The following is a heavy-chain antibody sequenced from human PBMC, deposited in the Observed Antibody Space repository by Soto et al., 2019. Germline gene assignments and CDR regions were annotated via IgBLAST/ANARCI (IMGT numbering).Heavy chain of an antibody. V-gene: IGHV1-69*13. J-gene: IGHJ4*02. CDR3: ATKGVSGWFFDY. CDR2: FIPIFETA. CDR1: GGTFKSFT. D-gene: IGHD6-19*01. Sequence: SVKFSCNASGGTFKSFTFTWVRQAPGQGLEWMGGFIPIFETAKYAQKFQDRVTSTADESTSTVYMELSSLRSADTAVYYCATKGVSGWFFDYWGQGTVVTVSS.